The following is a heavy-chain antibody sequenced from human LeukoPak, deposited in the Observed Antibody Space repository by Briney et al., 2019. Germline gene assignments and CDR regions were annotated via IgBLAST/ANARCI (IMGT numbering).Heavy chain of an antibody. V-gene: IGHV5-10-1*01. CDR1: GYSFTSYR. Sequence: GESLKISCKGSGYSFTSYRISWVRQMPGKGLEWMGRIDPSDSYTNYSPSFQGHVTISADKSITTAYLQWRSLKASDTAMFYCATSVGAEYFQHWGQGTLVTVSS. CDR2: IDPSDSYT. CDR3: ATSVGAEYFQH. J-gene: IGHJ1*01.